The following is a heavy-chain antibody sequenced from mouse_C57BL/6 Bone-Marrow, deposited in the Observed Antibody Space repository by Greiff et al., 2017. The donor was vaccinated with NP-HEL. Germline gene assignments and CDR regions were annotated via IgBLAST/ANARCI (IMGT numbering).Heavy chain of an antibody. Sequence: EVKVVESGGGLVQPGGSLKLSCAASGFTFSDYYMYWVRQTPEKRLEWVAYISNGGGSTYYPDTVKGRFTISRDNAKNTLYLQMSRLKSEDTAMYYCARRSIYWYFDVWGTGTTVTVSS. D-gene: IGHD1-1*01. CDR2: ISNGGGST. V-gene: IGHV5-12*01. J-gene: IGHJ1*03. CDR1: GFTFSDYY. CDR3: ARRSIYWYFDV.